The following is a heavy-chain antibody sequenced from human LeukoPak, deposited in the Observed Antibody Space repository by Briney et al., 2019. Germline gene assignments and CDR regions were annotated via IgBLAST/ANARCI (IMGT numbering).Heavy chain of an antibody. D-gene: IGHD5-12*01. Sequence: SETLSLTCAVYGGSFSGYYWSWIRQPPGKGLEWIGEINHSGSTNYNPSLKSRVTISVDTSKNQFSLKLSSVTAADTAVYYCARGGLRGYSGYMSYNWFDPWGQGTLVTVSS. CDR2: INHSGST. CDR1: GGSFSGYY. CDR3: ARGGLRGYSGYMSYNWFDP. J-gene: IGHJ5*02. V-gene: IGHV4-34*01.